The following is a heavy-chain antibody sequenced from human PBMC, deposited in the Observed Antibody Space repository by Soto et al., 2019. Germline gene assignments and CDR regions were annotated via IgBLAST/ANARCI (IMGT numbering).Heavy chain of an antibody. J-gene: IGHJ4*02. CDR3: ALGYCSSTSCSGPFDY. Sequence: ASVKVSCKASGYTFTSYAMHWVRQAPGQRLEWMGWINAGNGNTKYSQKFQGRVTITRDTSASTAYMELSSLRSEDTAVYYCALGYCSSTSCSGPFDYWGQGSLVNVSS. V-gene: IGHV1-3*01. CDR1: GYTFTSYA. D-gene: IGHD2-2*01. CDR2: INAGNGNT.